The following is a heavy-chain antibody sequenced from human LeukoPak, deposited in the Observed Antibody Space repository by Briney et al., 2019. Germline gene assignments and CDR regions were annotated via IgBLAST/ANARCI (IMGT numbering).Heavy chain of an antibody. J-gene: IGHJ5*02. CDR1: GGSFSGYY. D-gene: IGHD3-22*01. Sequence: SETLSLTCAVYGGSFSGYYWSWIRQPPGKGLEWIGEINHSGSTNYNPSLKSRVTISVDTSKNQFSLKLSSVTAADTAVYYCARGDTYYYDSSGAWFDPRGQGTLVTVSS. V-gene: IGHV4-34*01. CDR3: ARGDTYYYDSSGAWFDP. CDR2: INHSGST.